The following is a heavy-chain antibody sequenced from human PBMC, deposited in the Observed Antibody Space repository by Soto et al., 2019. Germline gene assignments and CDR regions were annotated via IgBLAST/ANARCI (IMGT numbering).Heavy chain of an antibody. J-gene: IGHJ4*02. V-gene: IGHV4-31*03. D-gene: IGHD5-18*01. CDR1: GGSISSGGYY. CDR3: ARSGYSYGPNPLLY. Sequence: QVQLQESGPGLVKPSQTLSLTCTVSGGSISSGGYYWSWIRQHPGKGLEWIGSIYYSGSTYYNPSIKRRVTITVDPSKNQFSLKLSSVTAADTAVYYCARSGYSYGPNPLLYWGQGTLVTVSS. CDR2: IYYSGST.